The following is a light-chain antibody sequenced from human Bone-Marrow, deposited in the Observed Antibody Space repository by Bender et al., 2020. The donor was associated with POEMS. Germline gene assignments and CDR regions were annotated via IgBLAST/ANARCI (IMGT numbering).Light chain of an antibody. CDR3: QSYDNSLGGWV. Sequence: QSALTQPPSASGSPGQSVTIPCTGTSGDVGGYNYVSWYQQHPGKAPKLMIYEVSKRPSGVPDRFSGSKSGNTASLTVSGLQAEDEADYYCQSYDNSLGGWVFGGGTKLTVL. CDR2: EVS. V-gene: IGLV2-8*01. CDR1: SGDVGGYNY. J-gene: IGLJ3*02.